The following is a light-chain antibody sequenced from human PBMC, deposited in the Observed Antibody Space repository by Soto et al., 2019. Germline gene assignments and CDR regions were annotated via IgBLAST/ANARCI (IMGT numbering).Light chain of an antibody. CDR3: QQYGSTPLT. J-gene: IGKJ4*01. CDR2: GAS. V-gene: IGKV3-20*01. CDR1: QTITTSY. Sequence: ETVLTQSPGTLSLSPGERATLSCRASQTITTSYVAWYQQKAGQAPRLLIYGASTRATGIPDRFSGSGSGTDFTLTIGRLEPEDFAVYFCQQYGSTPLTFGGGTKVEIK.